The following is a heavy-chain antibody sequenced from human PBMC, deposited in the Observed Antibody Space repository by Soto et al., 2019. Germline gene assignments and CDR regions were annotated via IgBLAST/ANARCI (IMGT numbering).Heavy chain of an antibody. CDR1: GFTFSSYW. J-gene: IGHJ1*01. D-gene: IGHD6-19*01. CDR3: AGGSSGWRRAEYFQH. CDR2: IKQDGSEK. Sequence: EVQLVDSGGGLVQPGGSLSLSCAASGFTFSSYWMSWVRQAPGKGLEWVANIKQDGSEKYYVDSVKGRFTSSRDNAKNSLYLQMNSLRAEDTAVYYCAGGSSGWRRAEYFQHWGQGNLVNVSA. V-gene: IGHV3-7*01.